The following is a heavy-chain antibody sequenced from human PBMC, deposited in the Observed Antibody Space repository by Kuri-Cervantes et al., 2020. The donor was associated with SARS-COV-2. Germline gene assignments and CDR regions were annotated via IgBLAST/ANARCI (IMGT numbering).Heavy chain of an antibody. CDR2: ISSSSSYI. Sequence: GESLKISCAASGFTFSSYSMNWVRQAPGKGLEWVSSISSSSSYIYYADSVKGRFTISRDNAKNSLYLQMNSLRAEDTAVYYCAGEGQLERPGAYYYYYGMDVWGQGTTVTVSS. J-gene: IGHJ6*02. D-gene: IGHD1-1*01. CDR3: AGEGQLERPGAYYYYYGMDV. V-gene: IGHV3-21*01. CDR1: GFTFSSYS.